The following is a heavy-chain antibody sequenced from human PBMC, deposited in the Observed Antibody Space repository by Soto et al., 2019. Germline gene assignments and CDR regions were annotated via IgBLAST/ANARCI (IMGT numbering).Heavy chain of an antibody. CDR2: IYHSGST. J-gene: IGHJ5*02. CDR3: ARRAEIAGWFDP. V-gene: IGHV4-4*02. CDR1: GGSISSSNW. Sequence: QVQLQESGPGLVKPSGTLSLTCAVSGGSISSSNWWSWVRQPPGKGLEWIGEIYHSGSTNYNPSLKSRVNISVAQSKNQFAPQLSSVTAADPAVYYCARRAEIAGWFDPWGQGTLVTVSS.